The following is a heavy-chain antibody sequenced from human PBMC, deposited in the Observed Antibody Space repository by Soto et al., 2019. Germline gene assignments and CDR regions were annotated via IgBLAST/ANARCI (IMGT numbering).Heavy chain of an antibody. CDR2: IKSGGNT. CDR1: GFTVSTDW. V-gene: IGHV3-66*01. CDR3: VRENYYYGMDV. J-gene: IGHJ6*02. Sequence: EVQLVESGGGLVQPGGSLRLSCAASGFTVSTDWMYWVRQAPGKGLEWISVIKSGGNTNYADSVEGRFSISRDNSKNTVYLQMNSLRGEGTAVYYCVRENYYYGMDVWGQGTTVTVSS.